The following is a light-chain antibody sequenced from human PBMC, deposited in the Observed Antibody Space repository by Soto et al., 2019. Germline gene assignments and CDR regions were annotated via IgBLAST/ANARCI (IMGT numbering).Light chain of an antibody. V-gene: IGKV3-11*01. CDR1: QSIGSS. J-gene: IGKJ1*01. CDR3: QQRSEWPRT. Sequence: EIVLTQSPATLSLSPGEGATLSCRASQSIGSSLAWYQQKPGQAPRLLIYDASSRATGFPARFSGSGSGTDFTLTIGSLEPEDFAVYYCQQRSEWPRTFGQGTKVDIK. CDR2: DAS.